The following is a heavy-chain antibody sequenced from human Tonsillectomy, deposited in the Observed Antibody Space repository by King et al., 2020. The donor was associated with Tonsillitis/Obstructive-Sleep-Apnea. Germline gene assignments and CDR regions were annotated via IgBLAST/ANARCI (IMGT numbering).Heavy chain of an antibody. J-gene: IGHJ4*02. V-gene: IGHV4-34*01. CDR1: GGSFSGYY. CDR3: ARSGYPVDFDY. CDR2: FKHSGST. Sequence: VQLQQWGAGLLKPSETLSLICAVYGGSFSGYYWSWIRQPPGKGLEWIGEFKHSGSTKYNPSLKSRVNISLDTSKNQFSLKLTSVTAADTAVYYCARSGYPVDFDYWGQGALVTVSS. D-gene: IGHD3-9*01.